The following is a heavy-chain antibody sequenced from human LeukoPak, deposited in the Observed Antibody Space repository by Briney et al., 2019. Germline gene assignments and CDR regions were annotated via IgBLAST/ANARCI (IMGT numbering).Heavy chain of an antibody. Sequence: GGSLRLSCAASGFTFSSYAMHWVRQAPGKGLEGVAVISYDGSNKYYADSVKGRFTISRDNSKNTLYLQMNSLRAEDTAVYYCARDKDSSWRSVSIYFDYWGQGTLVTVSS. J-gene: IGHJ4*02. V-gene: IGHV3-30*04. CDR2: ISYDGSNK. D-gene: IGHD6-13*01. CDR1: GFTFSSYA. CDR3: ARDKDSSWRSVSIYFDY.